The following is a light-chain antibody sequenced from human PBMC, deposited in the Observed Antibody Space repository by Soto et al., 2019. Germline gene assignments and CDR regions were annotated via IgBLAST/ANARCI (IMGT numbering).Light chain of an antibody. J-gene: IGKJ1*01. CDR3: HQYINAPGT. CDR2: WAS. CDR1: QSVLYSSNNNNY. V-gene: IGKV4-1*01. Sequence: DFVMTQSPDSLAVSLGERATINCKSSQSVLYSSNNNNYLSWYQQKPGQPPKLLIYWASTRESGVPDRFTGSGSGTDFTLTISSLQAEDVAVYYCHQYINAPGTFGQGTKVEIK.